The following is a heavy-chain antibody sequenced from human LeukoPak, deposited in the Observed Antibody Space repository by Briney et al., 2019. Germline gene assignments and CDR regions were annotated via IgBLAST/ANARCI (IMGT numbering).Heavy chain of an antibody. CDR1: GFTFSSYA. CDR2: ISGSGGST. D-gene: IGHD5-12*01. CDR3: AKTRNSGYDFSAFDY. J-gene: IGHJ4*02. Sequence: PGGSLRLSCAASGFTFSSYAMSWVRQAPGKGLEWVSAISGSGGSTYYADSVKGRFTISRDNSKNTLYLQMNSLRAEDTAVYYCAKTRNSGYDFSAFDYWGQGTLVTVSS. V-gene: IGHV3-23*01.